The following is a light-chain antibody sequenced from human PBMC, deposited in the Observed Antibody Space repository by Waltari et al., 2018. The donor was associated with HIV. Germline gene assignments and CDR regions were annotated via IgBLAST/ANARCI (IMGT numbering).Light chain of an antibody. CDR1: ELGDKY. Sequence: SYEVTQPPSVAVSPGQTASITCSGYELGDKYTCWYQQKPGQSPLLVIYQDNKRPSGIPERFPGSSSGHKATLTIRGTLPMDEADYYCQAWGSSTSGVFGTGTKLTVL. J-gene: IGLJ3*02. CDR2: QDN. CDR3: QAWGSSTSGV. V-gene: IGLV3-1*01.